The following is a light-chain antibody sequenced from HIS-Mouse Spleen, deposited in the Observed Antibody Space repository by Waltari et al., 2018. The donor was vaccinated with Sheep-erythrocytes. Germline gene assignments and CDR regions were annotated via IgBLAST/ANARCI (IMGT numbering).Light chain of an antibody. CDR1: SSHIGAGSY. J-gene: IGLJ2*01. V-gene: IGLV1-40*01. CDR2: GTS. Sequence: QSVLTQPPSVSGAPGPRVTISCTGTSSHIGAGSYVHWYQQLPGTAPKLLIYGTSNRPSGVPDRFSGSKSGTSASLAITGLQAEDEADYYCQSYDSSLSAVVFGGGTKLTVL. CDR3: QSYDSSLSAVV.